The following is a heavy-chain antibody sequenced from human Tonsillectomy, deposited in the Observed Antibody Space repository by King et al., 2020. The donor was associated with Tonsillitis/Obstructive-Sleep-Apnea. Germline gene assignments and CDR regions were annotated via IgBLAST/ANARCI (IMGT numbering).Heavy chain of an antibody. CDR2: IYWDDDK. Sequence: ITLKESGPTLVKPTQTLTLTCTFSGFSLSTSGVGVGWIRQPPGKALEWLALIYWDDDKRYSPSLKSRLTITKDTSKNQVVLTMTNMDPVDTSTYYCAHRRPFTSATTFSPYFDYWGQGTLVTVSS. V-gene: IGHV2-5*02. CDR1: GFSLSTSGVG. D-gene: IGHD1-1*01. CDR3: AHRRPFTSATTFSPYFDY. J-gene: IGHJ4*02.